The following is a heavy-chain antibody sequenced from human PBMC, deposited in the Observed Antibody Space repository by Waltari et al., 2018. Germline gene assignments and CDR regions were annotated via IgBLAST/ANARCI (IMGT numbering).Heavy chain of an antibody. V-gene: IGHV4-39*01. D-gene: IGHD6-6*01. CDR2: IYYSGST. CDR1: AGSIRSSSYY. Sequence: QLQLQESGPGLVKPSETLSLTCPVSAGSIRSSSYYWGWIRQPPGKGLEWIGSIYYSGSTYYNPSLKSRVTISVDTSKNQFSLKLSSVTAADTAVYYCARHFAARLDAFDYWGQGTLVTVSS. J-gene: IGHJ4*02. CDR3: ARHFAARLDAFDY.